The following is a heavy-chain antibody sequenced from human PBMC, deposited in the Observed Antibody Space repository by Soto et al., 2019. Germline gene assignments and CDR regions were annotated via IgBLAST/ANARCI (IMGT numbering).Heavy chain of an antibody. CDR2: IIPIFGTA. Sequence: QVQLVQSGAEVKKPGSSVKVSCKASGGTFSSYAISWVRQAPGQGLEWMGGIIPIFGTANYAHKFQGRVTITAAKSTSTAYMELSSLRSDDTAVYYCARDGDYGDSFDYWGQGTLVTVSS. J-gene: IGHJ4*02. D-gene: IGHD4-17*01. V-gene: IGHV1-69*06. CDR3: ARDGDYGDSFDY. CDR1: GGTFSSYA.